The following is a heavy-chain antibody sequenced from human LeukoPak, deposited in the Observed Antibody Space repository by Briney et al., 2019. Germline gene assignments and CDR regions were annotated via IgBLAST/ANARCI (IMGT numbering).Heavy chain of an antibody. Sequence: SETLSLTCTVSGGSMSSYYWSWIRQPPGKGLEWIGYIHYSGSTNYNPSLKSRVTISVDTSKNQFSLKLSSVTAADTAVYYCARTPLPYYFDYWGQGTLVTVSS. CDR3: ARTPLPYYFDY. CDR1: GGSMSSYY. J-gene: IGHJ4*02. CDR2: IHYSGST. V-gene: IGHV4-59*08.